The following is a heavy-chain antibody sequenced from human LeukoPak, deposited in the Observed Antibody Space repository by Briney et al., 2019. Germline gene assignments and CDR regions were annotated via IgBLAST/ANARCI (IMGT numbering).Heavy chain of an antibody. V-gene: IGHV3-33*08. Sequence: GGSLRLSCAASGFTFSNYAMTWVRQAPGKGLEWVAVIWHDGSHKYYADSVTGRFTISRDNSKNTLYLQMNSLRAEDTAVYYCASGVYSSGWYLDYWGQGTLVTVSS. CDR1: GFTFSNYA. D-gene: IGHD6-19*01. CDR3: ASGVYSSGWYLDY. J-gene: IGHJ4*02. CDR2: IWHDGSHK.